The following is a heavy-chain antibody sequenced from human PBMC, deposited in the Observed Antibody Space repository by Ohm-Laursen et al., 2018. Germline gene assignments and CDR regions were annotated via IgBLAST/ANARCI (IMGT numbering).Heavy chain of an antibody. CDR1: GGSISSYY. CDR3: ATSLRYFDSRHFDY. J-gene: IGHJ4*02. D-gene: IGHD3-9*01. Sequence: TLSLTCTVSGGSISSYYWSWIRQPPGKGLEWIGYIYYSGSTNYNPSLKSRVTISADTSNNQFSLTLSSVTAADTAVYYCATSLRYFDSRHFDYWGQGTLVTVSS. V-gene: IGHV4-59*01. CDR2: IYYSGST.